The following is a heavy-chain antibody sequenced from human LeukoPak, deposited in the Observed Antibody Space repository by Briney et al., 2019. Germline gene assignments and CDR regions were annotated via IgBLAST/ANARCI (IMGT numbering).Heavy chain of an antibody. CDR3: ARDTNDDSSGQ. J-gene: IGHJ4*02. Sequence: GGSLRLSCAASGFTVSSNYMSWVRQAPGKGLEWVSVIYSGGSTYYADSVKGRFTISRDNSKNTLYLQMNSLRAEDTAVYYCARDTNDDSSGQWGQGTLVTVSS. D-gene: IGHD3-22*01. V-gene: IGHV3-66*01. CDR1: GFTVSSNY. CDR2: IYSGGST.